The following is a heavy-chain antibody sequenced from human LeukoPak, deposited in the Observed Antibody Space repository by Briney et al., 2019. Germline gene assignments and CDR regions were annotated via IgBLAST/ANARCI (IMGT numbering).Heavy chain of an antibody. J-gene: IGHJ3*02. CDR2: IYYSGST. Sequence: SETLSLTCTVSGGSISSYYWSWIRQPPGKGLEWIGYIYYSGSTNYNPSLKSRVTISVDTSKNQFSLKLSSVTAADTAVYYCARPGIAAAGTQFGAFDIWGQGTMVTVSS. V-gene: IGHV4-59*12. CDR1: GGSISSYY. D-gene: IGHD6-13*01. CDR3: ARPGIAAAGTQFGAFDI.